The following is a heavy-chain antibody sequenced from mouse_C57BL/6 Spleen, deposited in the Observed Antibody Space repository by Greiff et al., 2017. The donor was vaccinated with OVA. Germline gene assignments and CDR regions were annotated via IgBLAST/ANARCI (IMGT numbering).Heavy chain of an antibody. J-gene: IGHJ3*01. Sequence: EVKVVESGGGLVKPGGSLKLSCAASGFTFSSYAMSWVRQTPEKRLEWVATISDGGSYTYYPDNVTGRFTITRDNDKNNLYLQMSHLKSEDTAMYYCARDEDDDYDWFAYWGQGTLVTVSA. CDR3: ARDEDDDYDWFAY. D-gene: IGHD2-4*01. CDR1: GFTFSSYA. V-gene: IGHV5-4*01. CDR2: ISDGGSYT.